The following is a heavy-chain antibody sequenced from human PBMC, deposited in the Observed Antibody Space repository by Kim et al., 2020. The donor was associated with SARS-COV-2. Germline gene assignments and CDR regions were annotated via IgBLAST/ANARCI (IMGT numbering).Heavy chain of an antibody. Sequence: SETLSLTCAVYGGSFSGYYWSWIRQPPGKGLEWIGEINHSGSTNYNPSLKSRVTISVDTSKNQFSLKLSSVTAADTAVYYCARPQVSDVWGQGTTVTVSS. CDR1: GGSFSGYY. D-gene: IGHD6-6*01. CDR2: INHSGST. CDR3: ARPQVSDV. V-gene: IGHV4-34*01. J-gene: IGHJ6*02.